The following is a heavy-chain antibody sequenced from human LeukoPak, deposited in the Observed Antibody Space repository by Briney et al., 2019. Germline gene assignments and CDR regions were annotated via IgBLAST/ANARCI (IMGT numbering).Heavy chain of an antibody. V-gene: IGHV4-61*02. CDR3: AREDMGVVRGMDV. J-gene: IGHJ6*03. CDR2: IYTSGST. CDR1: GGSISSSSYY. Sequence: SETLSLTCTVSGGSISSSSYYWGWIRQPAGKGLEWIGRIYTSGSTNYNPSLKSRVTISVDTSKNQFSLKLSSVTAADTAVYYCAREDMGVVRGMDVWGKGTTVTISS. D-gene: IGHD2-21*01.